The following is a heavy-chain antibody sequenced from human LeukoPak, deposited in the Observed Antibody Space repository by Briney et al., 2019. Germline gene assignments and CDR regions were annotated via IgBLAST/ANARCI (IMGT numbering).Heavy chain of an antibody. Sequence: PGGSLRLSCAASGFTFSTYAMSWVRQASGKGLEWVSAINSGGSTYYADSLKGRFTISRDNSKNTLYLQMNRLRADDTAVYYCAKLYRAVTGMFFDYWGQGTLVTVSS. J-gene: IGHJ4*02. D-gene: IGHD6-19*01. V-gene: IGHV3-23*01. CDR1: GFTFSTYA. CDR2: INSGGST. CDR3: AKLYRAVTGMFFDY.